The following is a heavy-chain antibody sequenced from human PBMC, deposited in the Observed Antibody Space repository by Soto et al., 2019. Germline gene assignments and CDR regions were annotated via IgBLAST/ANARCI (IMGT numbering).Heavy chain of an antibody. D-gene: IGHD2-2*01. Sequence: GGSLRLSCAASGFTFSSYGMHWVRQAPGKGLEWVAVIWYDGSNKYYADSVKGRFTISRDNSKNTLYLQMNSLRAEDTAVYYCARDQGIVVVPAAMGFDYWGQGTLVTVSS. V-gene: IGHV3-33*01. J-gene: IGHJ4*02. CDR1: GFTFSSYG. CDR2: IWYDGSNK. CDR3: ARDQGIVVVPAAMGFDY.